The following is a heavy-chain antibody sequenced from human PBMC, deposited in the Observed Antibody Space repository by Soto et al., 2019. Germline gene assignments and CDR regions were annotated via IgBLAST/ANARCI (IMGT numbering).Heavy chain of an antibody. J-gene: IGHJ6*02. V-gene: IGHV4-4*07. CDR2: IDNSGSP. Sequence: QLQLQESGPGLVKPSETLSLTCTVSGVSIRSFFWAWIRQPVGKGLEWIGRIDNSGSPTYNPSLKGRLTMFMDTSETQLSLQLSSVTAADTAVYYCASLGRNYYYGMDVWGQGTTVIVSS. CDR3: ASLGRNYYYGMDV. CDR1: GVSIRSFF.